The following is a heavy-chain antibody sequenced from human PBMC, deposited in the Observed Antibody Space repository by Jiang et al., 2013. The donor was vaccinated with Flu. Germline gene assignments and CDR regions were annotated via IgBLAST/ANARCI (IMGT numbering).Heavy chain of an antibody. CDR2: ISYDGSNK. Sequence: VQLLESGGGVVQPGRSLRLSCAASGFTFSSYGMHWVRQAPGKGLEWVAVISYDGSNKYYADSVKGRFTISRDNSKNTLYLQMNSLRAEDTAVYYCAKVGGGSTERASHYMDVWGKGTTVTVSS. J-gene: IGHJ6*03. CDR3: AKVGGGSTERASHYMDV. CDR1: GFTFSSYG. D-gene: IGHD2-2*01. V-gene: IGHV3-30*18.